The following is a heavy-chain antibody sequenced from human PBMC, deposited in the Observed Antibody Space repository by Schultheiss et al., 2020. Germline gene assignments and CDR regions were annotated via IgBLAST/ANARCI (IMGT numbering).Heavy chain of an antibody. V-gene: IGHV4-61*08. CDR1: GGSISSGGYY. J-gene: IGHJ2*01. D-gene: IGHD3-10*01. CDR3: ARDRQLLWFGESNMDV. Sequence: SETLSLTCTVSGGSISSGGYYWTWIRQPPGKGLEWIGYIYYSGSTNYNPSLRSRVTISLDTSNNQFSLRLTSVTAADTAVYYCARDRQLLWFGESNMDVWGRGTLVTVSS. CDR2: IYYSGST.